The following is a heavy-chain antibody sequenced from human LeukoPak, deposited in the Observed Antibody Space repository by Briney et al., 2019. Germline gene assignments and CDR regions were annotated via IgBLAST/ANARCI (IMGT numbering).Heavy chain of an antibody. D-gene: IGHD6-19*01. CDR3: ARSVAGNWYFDL. J-gene: IGHJ2*01. CDR2: IRYDGSNK. V-gene: IGHV3-30*02. Sequence: GGSLRLSCAASGFTFSSHGMHWVRQAPGKGLEWVAFIRYDGSNKYYVDSVKGRFTISRDNSKNTLYLQKNSLRAEDTAVYYCARSVAGNWYFDLWGRGTLVTVSS. CDR1: GFTFSSHG.